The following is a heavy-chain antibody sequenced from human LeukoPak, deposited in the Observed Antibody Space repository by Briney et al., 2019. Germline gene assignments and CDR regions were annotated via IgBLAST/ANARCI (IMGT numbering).Heavy chain of an antibody. D-gene: IGHD2-21*02. Sequence: PSETLSLTCTVSGGSISSYYWSWIRQPPGKGLEWIGYIYYSGSTNYNPSLKSRVTISVDTSKNQFSLKLSSVTAADTAVYYCARQVTPLYGMDVWGQGTTVTVPS. CDR2: IYYSGST. V-gene: IGHV4-59*08. J-gene: IGHJ6*02. CDR1: GGSISSYY. CDR3: ARQVTPLYGMDV.